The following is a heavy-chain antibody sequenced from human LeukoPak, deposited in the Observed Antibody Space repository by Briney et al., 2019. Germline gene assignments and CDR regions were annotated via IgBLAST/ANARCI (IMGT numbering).Heavy chain of an antibody. CDR2: ISVSGGDT. J-gene: IGHJ5*01. D-gene: IGHD3-16*02. Sequence: GGSLRLSCAASGFTFSSYSMNWVRQAPGKGLEWVSSISVSGGDTYYADSVKGRFTISRDNSKNTLDLQMNSLRAEDTAVYYCAKDRGGIATANGFDSWGQGTLVTVSS. CDR1: GFTFSSYS. V-gene: IGHV3-23*01. CDR3: AKDRGGIATANGFDS.